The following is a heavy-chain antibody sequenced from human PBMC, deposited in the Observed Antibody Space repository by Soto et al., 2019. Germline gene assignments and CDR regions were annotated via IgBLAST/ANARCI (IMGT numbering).Heavy chain of an antibody. CDR1: GGSVNGYY. J-gene: IGHJ5*02. CDR3: ATRITVFGLLIPPFDP. V-gene: IGHV4-34*12. CDR2: IIHTGGT. D-gene: IGHD3-3*01. Sequence: SETLSLTCAVYGGSVNGYYWNWIRQPPGKGLEWIGEIIHTGGTHYNPSLKSRVTMSVDTSKNQFSLRLSSVTAADTAIYYCATRITVFGLLIPPFDPWGQGTQVTVSS.